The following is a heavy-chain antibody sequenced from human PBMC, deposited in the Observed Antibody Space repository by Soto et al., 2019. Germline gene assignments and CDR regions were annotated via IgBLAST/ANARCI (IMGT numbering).Heavy chain of an antibody. CDR3: AVSNAGDILTGYYYMDV. D-gene: IGHD3-9*01. J-gene: IGHJ6*03. CDR2: IYYSGST. Sequence: PSETLSLTCTVSGGSISSYYWSWIRQPPGKGLEWIGYIYYSGSTNYNPSLKSRVTISVDTSKNQFSLKLSSVTAADTAVYYCAVSNAGDILTGYYYMDVWGKGTTVTVSS. CDR1: GGSISSYY. V-gene: IGHV4-59*08.